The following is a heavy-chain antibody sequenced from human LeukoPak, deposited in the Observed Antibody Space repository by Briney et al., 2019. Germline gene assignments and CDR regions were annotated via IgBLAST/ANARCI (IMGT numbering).Heavy chain of an antibody. CDR3: AIENYYDRSGYYR. CDR1: GYTFTSYG. Sequence: AASVKVSCKASGYTFTSYGISWVRQAPGQGLEWMGWISAYNGNTNYAQKLQGRVTMTTDTSTSTAYMELRSLRSDDAAVYYCAIENYYDRSGYYRWGQGTLVTVSS. J-gene: IGHJ5*02. CDR2: ISAYNGNT. V-gene: IGHV1-18*01. D-gene: IGHD3-22*01.